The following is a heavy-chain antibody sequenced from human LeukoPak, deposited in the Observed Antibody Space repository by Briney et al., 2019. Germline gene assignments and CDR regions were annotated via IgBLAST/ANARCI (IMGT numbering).Heavy chain of an antibody. CDR2: IIPIFGTA. V-gene: IGHV1-69*05. CDR1: GGTFSSYA. J-gene: IGHJ4*02. Sequence: SVKVSCKASGGTFSSYAISWVRQAPGQGLEWMGGIIPIFGTANYAQKFQGRITITTDESTSTAYMELSSLRSEDTAVYYCATSPSSGWYPDYWGQGTLVTVSS. D-gene: IGHD6-19*01. CDR3: ATSPSSGWYPDY.